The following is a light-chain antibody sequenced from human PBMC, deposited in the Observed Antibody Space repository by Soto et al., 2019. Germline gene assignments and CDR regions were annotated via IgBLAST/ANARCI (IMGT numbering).Light chain of an antibody. V-gene: IGLV1-51*01. CDR1: SSNIGSNF. J-gene: IGLJ2*01. CDR2: DID. CDR3: GTWDDSLNAVI. Sequence: QSALTQPPSVSAAPGQKVTISCSGSSSNIGSNFVSWYRQLPGTAPELVIYDIDKRPSGIPDRISGSKSGTSANLAITGLQTGDEAEYYCGTWDDSLNAVIFGGGTKLTVL.